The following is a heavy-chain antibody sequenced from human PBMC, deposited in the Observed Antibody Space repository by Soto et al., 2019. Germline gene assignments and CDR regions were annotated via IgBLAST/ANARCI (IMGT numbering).Heavy chain of an antibody. CDR1: GSTFTSYG. Sequence: ASVKVSCKASGSTFTSYGISWVRQAPGQGLEWMGWISAYNGNTNYAQKLQGRVTMTTDTSTSTAYMELRSLRSDDTAVYYCARTIDCSSTSCYWNWFDPWGQGTLVTVSS. CDR3: ARTIDCSSTSCYWNWFDP. J-gene: IGHJ5*02. V-gene: IGHV1-18*04. D-gene: IGHD2-2*01. CDR2: ISAYNGNT.